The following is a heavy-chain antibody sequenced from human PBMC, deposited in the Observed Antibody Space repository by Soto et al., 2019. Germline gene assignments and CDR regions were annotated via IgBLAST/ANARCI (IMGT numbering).Heavy chain of an antibody. V-gene: IGHV1-18*04. J-gene: IGHJ6*02. CDR2: ISAYNGNT. Sequence: VASVKVSCKASGYTFTSYGISWVRQAPGQGLEWMGWISAYNGNTNYAQKLQGRVTMTTDTSTSTAYMELRSLRSDDTAVYYCARDSETAMEPVYYYYYGMDVWGQGTTVTVSS. D-gene: IGHD5-18*01. CDR3: ARDSETAMEPVYYYYYGMDV. CDR1: GYTFTSYG.